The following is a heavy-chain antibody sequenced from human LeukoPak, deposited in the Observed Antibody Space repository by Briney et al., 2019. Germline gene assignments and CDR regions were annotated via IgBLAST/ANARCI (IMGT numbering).Heavy chain of an antibody. V-gene: IGHV1-2*06. J-gene: IGHJ4*02. CDR3: ARPRSVSGSYSHFGY. Sequence: ASVIVSCKASGYTFTAYYMHWVRQAPGQGLEWMGRINRNSGGTNYAQKFQGRVTMTRDTSISTAYMEVSRLRSDDTAVYYCARPRSVSGSYSHFGYWGQGTLVTVSS. CDR1: GYTFTAYY. D-gene: IGHD1-26*01. CDR2: INRNSGGT.